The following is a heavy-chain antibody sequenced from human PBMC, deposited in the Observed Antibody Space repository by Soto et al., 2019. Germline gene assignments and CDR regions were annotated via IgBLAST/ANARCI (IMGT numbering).Heavy chain of an antibody. J-gene: IGHJ5*02. Sequence: ASVKVSCKASGGTFSSYTISWVRQAPGQGLEWMGRIIPILGIANYAQKFQGRVTITADKSTSTAYMELSSLRSEDTAVYYCARELELRLNPWFDPWGQGTLVTVSS. CDR2: IIPILGIA. CDR3: ARELELRLNPWFDP. D-gene: IGHD1-7*01. V-gene: IGHV1-69*04. CDR1: GGTFSSYT.